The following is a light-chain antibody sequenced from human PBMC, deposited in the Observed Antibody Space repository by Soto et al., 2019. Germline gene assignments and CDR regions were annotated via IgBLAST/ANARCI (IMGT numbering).Light chain of an antibody. Sequence: AIQLTQSPSSLSATVGDRVTLTCRASQDIGTDLAWYQQKPGKAPKVLIYHASTLQSGVPSRFSGSGSGTDFPHAIRSLQPEDCATSYSQQVESYPNSLGRWTRLYIK. V-gene: IGKV1-13*02. J-gene: IGKJ5*01. CDR3: QQVESYPNS. CDR1: QDIGTD. CDR2: HAS.